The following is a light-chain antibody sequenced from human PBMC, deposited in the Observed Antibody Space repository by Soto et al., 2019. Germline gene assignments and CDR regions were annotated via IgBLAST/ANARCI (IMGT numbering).Light chain of an antibody. CDR2: DTS. CDR1: QSVSSK. CDR3: QQYNNWPPIT. V-gene: IGKV3-15*01. Sequence: EIVMTHSPSTLSVSPGERATLYCRASQSVSSKLAWYQQKPGQAPRLVIYDTSTRATGIPARFSGSGSGTEFTLTISSLQSEDFAVYYCQQYNNWPPITFGQGTRLEI. J-gene: IGKJ5*01.